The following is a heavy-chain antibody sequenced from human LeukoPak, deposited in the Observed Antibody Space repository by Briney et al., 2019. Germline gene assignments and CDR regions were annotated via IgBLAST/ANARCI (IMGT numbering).Heavy chain of an antibody. V-gene: IGHV1-69*13. CDR1: GGTFSSYA. CDR2: IIPIFGTA. D-gene: IGHD3-9*01. CDR3: ARASDYDVLTGYHNGDY. J-gene: IGHJ4*02. Sequence: SVKVSCKASGGTFSSYAISWVRQAPGQGLEWMGGIIPIFGTANYAQKFQGRVTITADESTSTAYMELSSLRSEDTAVYYCARASDYDVLTGYHNGDYWGQGSLVTVSS.